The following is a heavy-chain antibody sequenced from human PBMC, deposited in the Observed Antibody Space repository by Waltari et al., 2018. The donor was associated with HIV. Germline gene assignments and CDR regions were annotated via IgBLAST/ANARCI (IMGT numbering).Heavy chain of an antibody. CDR3: ARNRGPSPFGPTP. J-gene: IGHJ5*02. CDR1: GFTFGSGS. D-gene: IGHD3-10*01. V-gene: IGHV3-48*02. CDR2: ISSSSSTI. Sequence: EVPLVESGGGLVQPGGSLRLSCAASGFTFGSGSRNGVRQAPGKGLEWVSYISSSSSTIYYADSVKGRFTISRDNAKNSLYLQMNSLRDEDTAVYYCARNRGPSPFGPTPWGQGTLVTVSS.